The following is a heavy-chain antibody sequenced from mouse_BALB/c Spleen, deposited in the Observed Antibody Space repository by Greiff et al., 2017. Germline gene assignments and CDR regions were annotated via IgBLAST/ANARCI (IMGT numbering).Heavy chain of an antibody. J-gene: IGHJ4*01. CDR2: ISYDGSN. CDR3: AREGGAMDY. V-gene: IGHV3-6*02. CDR1: GYSITSGYY. D-gene: IGHD1-1*02. Sequence: ESGPGLVKPSQSLSLTCSVTGYSITSGYYWNWIRQFPGNKLEWMGYISYDGSNNYNPSLKNRISITRDTSKNQFFLKLNSVTTEDTATYYCAREGGAMDYWGQGTSVTVSS.